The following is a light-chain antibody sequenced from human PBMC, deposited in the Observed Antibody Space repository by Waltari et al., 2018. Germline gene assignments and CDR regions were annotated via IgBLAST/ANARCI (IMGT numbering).Light chain of an antibody. J-gene: IGKJ1*01. CDR1: QSVCST. CDR3: QQYHNWPPGT. CDR2: GAS. Sequence: ETVMTQSPATLSVSPGEGATLSCRASQSVCSTVACYQQKPGQAPRLLMYGASTRAAGIPARFSGSGSGTECTLTSSSLRSEDLASYFCQQYHNWPPGTFGRGTTVEI. V-gene: IGKV3D-15*01.